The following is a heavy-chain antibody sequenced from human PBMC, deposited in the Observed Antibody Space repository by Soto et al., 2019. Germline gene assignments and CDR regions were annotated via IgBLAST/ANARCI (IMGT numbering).Heavy chain of an antibody. CDR2: IDPSDSYT. D-gene: IGHD6-6*01. Sequence: GESLKLSCKGSGYSFTSYWIGWVRQMPGKGLEWMGRIDPSDSYTNYSPSFQGHVTISADKSISTAYLQWSSLKASDTAMYYCARQSSVPSYYYYGMDVWGQGTTVTVSS. CDR3: ARQSSVPSYYYYGMDV. V-gene: IGHV5-10-1*01. CDR1: GYSFTSYW. J-gene: IGHJ6*02.